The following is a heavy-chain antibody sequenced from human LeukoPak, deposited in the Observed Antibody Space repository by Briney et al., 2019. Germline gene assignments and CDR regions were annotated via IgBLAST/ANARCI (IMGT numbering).Heavy chain of an antibody. CDR2: IGSISDYV. CDR1: GFTFNTYT. V-gene: IGHV3-21*01. J-gene: IGHJ4*02. CDR3: GNSRGSYV. Sequence: GGSLRPSCAASGFTFNTYTMNWVRQTPGKGLEWVSSIGSISDYVSYADSVKGRFTISRDNAKNSVYLQMNSLRVEDMGVYYCGNSRGSYVWGQGTLVTVSS. D-gene: IGHD3-16*01.